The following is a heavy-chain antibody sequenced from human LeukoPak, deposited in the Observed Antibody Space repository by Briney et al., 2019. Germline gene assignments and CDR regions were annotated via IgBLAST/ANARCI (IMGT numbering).Heavy chain of an antibody. V-gene: IGHV3-23*01. D-gene: IGHD5-12*01. CDR2: ISGSGGST. CDR1: GFTFSSYA. J-gene: IGHJ4*02. CDR3: AMTRGYSGYVFDY. Sequence: GGSLRLSCAASGFTFSSYAMSWVRRAPGKGLEWVSAISGSGGSTYYADSVKGRFTISRDNSKNTLYLQMNSLRAEDTAVYYCAMTRGYSGYVFDYWGQGTLVTVSS.